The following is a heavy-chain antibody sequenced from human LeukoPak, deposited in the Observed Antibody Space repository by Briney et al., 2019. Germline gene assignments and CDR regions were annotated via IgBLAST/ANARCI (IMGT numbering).Heavy chain of an antibody. CDR2: ISSSSSYI. V-gene: IGHV3-21*04. CDR1: GFTFSSYS. D-gene: IGHD3-3*01. J-gene: IGHJ6*03. CDR3: AKDMKTIFGLVHEKLLPDCMDV. Sequence: KPGGSLRLSCAASGFTFSSYSMNWVRQAPGKGLEWVSSISSSSSYIYYADSVKGRFSISRDNSKNTLYLQMSGLRAEDTAVYYCAKDMKTIFGLVHEKLLPDCMDVWGKGTTVAVSS.